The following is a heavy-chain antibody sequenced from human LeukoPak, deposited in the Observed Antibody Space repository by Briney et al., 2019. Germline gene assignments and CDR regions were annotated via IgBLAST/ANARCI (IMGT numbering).Heavy chain of an antibody. V-gene: IGHV4-39*06. J-gene: IGHJ4*02. CDR1: GDSISSSSYY. CDR3: ARDPDSSSWFDY. Sequence: SETLSLTCTVSGDSISSSSYYWDWIRQPPGKGLEWIGSIYYSGSTYSNPSLESRATISVDTSKNQFPLKLSSVTAADTAVYYCARDPDSSSWFDYWGQGTLVTVSS. D-gene: IGHD6-13*01. CDR2: IYYSGST.